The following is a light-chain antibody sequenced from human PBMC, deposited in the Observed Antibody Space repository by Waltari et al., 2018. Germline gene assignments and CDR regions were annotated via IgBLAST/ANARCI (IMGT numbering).Light chain of an antibody. CDR2: DVS. J-gene: IGLJ3*02. CDR1: SSDVGGYDY. V-gene: IGLV2-11*01. Sequence: QSALTQPRSVSGSPGHSVTISCTGTSSDVGGYDYVSWYQQYSVKAPKLVIYDVSKRPSGVPDRFSGSKSGNTASLTISGLQAEDEADYNCCSYAGRATWAFGGGTKLTVL. CDR3: CSYAGRATWA.